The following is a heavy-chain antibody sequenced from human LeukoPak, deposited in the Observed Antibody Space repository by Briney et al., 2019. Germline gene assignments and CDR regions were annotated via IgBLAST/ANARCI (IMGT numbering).Heavy chain of an antibody. Sequence: SETLSLTCTVSGGSISSGDYYWSWIRQPPGKGLEWIGYIYYSGSTYYNPSLKSRVTISVDTSKNQFSLKLNSVTAADTAVYYCARTGRGYYDFWSGYPRAAFDIWGQGTMVTVSS. J-gene: IGHJ3*02. CDR3: ARTGRGYYDFWSGYPRAAFDI. CDR1: GGSISSGDYY. CDR2: IYYSGST. D-gene: IGHD3-3*01. V-gene: IGHV4-30-4*08.